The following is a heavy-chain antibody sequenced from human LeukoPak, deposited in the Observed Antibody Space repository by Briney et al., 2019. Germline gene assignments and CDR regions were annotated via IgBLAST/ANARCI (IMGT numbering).Heavy chain of an antibody. J-gene: IGHJ4*02. Sequence: GGSLRLSCAISGSIVSGNFMNWVRQAPGKGLEWVSVIHTGGSTYYADSVKGRFIISRDISKNTLYLQMNNLRADDTAVYYCARARDFDYWGQGTLVTVSS. CDR3: ARARDFDY. CDR2: IHTGGST. CDR1: GSIVSGNF. V-gene: IGHV3-66*01.